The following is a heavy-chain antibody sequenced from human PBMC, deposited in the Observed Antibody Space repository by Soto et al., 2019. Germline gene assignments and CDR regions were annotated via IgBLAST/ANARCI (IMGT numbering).Heavy chain of an antibody. CDR1: GFTFSDYG. J-gene: IGHJ4*02. CDR2: ISPDGSNK. D-gene: IGHD6-19*01. CDR3: VNPSGWYPDY. V-gene: IGHV3-30*18. Sequence: QVQLVESGGGVVQPGGSLRLSCAVSGFTFSDYGMHWVRQAPGKGLEWVAVISPDGSNKYYPDSLRGRFTISRDNSKNTMYLQMSRLRGEDTDVYYCVNPSGWYPDYWGPGTHVTVS.